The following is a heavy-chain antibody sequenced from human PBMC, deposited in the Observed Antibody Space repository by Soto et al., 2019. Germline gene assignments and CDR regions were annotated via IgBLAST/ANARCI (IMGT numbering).Heavy chain of an antibody. D-gene: IGHD2-8*01. CDR1: GFTFSTYA. J-gene: IGHJ6*03. CDR3: GGRYCTTGVCYPTSSSHIDV. V-gene: IGHV3-23*01. Sequence: EVQLLESGGGLVQPGGSLRLSCAASGFTFSTYAMSWVRQAPGKGLEWVSTITTSGGNTYYADSVQGRFTISRDNSKNSRYMQLNSLRAEDTAVYYCGGRYCTTGVCYPTSSSHIDVGGKGTTVTVSS. CDR2: ITTSGGNT.